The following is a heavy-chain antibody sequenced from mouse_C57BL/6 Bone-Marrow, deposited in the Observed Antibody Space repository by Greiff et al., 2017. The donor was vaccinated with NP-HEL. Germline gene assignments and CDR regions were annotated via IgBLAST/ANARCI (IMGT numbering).Heavy chain of an antibody. J-gene: IGHJ1*03. D-gene: IGHD1-1*01. Sequence: VQLVESGAELVRPGTSVKMSCKASGYTFTNYWIGWAKQRPGHGLEWIGDIYPGGGYTNYNEKFKGKATLTADKSSSTAYMQFSSLTSEDSAIYYCARDYYGSSYWYFDVWGTGTTVTVSS. CDR1: GYTFTNYW. V-gene: IGHV1-63*01. CDR3: ARDYYGSSYWYFDV. CDR2: IYPGGGYT.